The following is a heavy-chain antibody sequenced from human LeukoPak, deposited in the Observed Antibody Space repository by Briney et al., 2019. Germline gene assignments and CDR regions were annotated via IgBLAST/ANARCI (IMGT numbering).Heavy chain of an antibody. CDR3: ARGPTTVTTTGAFDI. V-gene: IGHV3-11*01. CDR1: GFTFSDYY. CDR2: ISSSGSTI. D-gene: IGHD4-17*01. J-gene: IGHJ3*02. Sequence: GGSLRLSCAASGFTFSDYYMSWVRQAPGKGLEWVSYISSSGSTIYYADSVKGRFTISRDNAKNSLYLQMNSLRAEDTAVYYCARGPTTVTTTGAFDIWGQGTMVTVSS.